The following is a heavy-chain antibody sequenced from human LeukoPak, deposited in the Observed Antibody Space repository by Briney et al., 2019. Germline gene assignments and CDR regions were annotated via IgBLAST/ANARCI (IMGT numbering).Heavy chain of an antibody. V-gene: IGHV1-2*02. CDR3: ARASVGEPGYSSGWALYGMDV. D-gene: IGHD6-19*01. CDR2: INPNSGGT. J-gene: IGHJ6*02. CDR1: GYTFTGYY. Sequence: ASVKVSCKASGYTFTGYYMHWVRQAPGQGLEWMGWINPNSGGTNYAQKFQGRVTMTRATSISTAYMELSRLRSDDTAVDYCARASVGEPGYSSGWALYGMDVWGQGTTVTVSS.